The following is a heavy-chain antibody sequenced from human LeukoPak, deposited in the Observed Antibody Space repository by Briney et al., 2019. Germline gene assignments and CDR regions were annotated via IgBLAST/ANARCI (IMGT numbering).Heavy chain of an antibody. CDR2: ILPIFGTA. Sequence: ASVKVSCKASGGTFSSYAISWVRQAPGQGLEWMGGILPIFGTANYAQKFQGRVTITADESTSTAYMELSSLRSEDTAVYYCARAGYCGGDCYARAWFDPWGQGTLVTVSS. D-gene: IGHD2-21*01. CDR1: GGTFSSYA. V-gene: IGHV1-69*13. CDR3: ARAGYCGGDCYARAWFDP. J-gene: IGHJ5*02.